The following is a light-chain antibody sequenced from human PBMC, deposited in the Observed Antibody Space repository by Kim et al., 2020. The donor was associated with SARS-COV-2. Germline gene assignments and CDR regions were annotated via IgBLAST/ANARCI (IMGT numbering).Light chain of an antibody. V-gene: IGLV3-25*03. Sequence: SYELTQPPSVSVSPGQTARITCSGDALPKQYAYWYQQKPGQAPVLVLYKDSERPSGIPERFSGSSSGTTVTLPISGVQAEDEADYYCQSADSSGTYWVFG. J-gene: IGLJ3*02. CDR1: ALPKQY. CDR2: KDS. CDR3: QSADSSGTYWV.